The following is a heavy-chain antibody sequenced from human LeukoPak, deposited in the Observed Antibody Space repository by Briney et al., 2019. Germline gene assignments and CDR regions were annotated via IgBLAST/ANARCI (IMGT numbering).Heavy chain of an antibody. CDR1: GFTFSSYG. CDR2: ISGSGGST. J-gene: IGHJ4*02. CDR3: AKGGSLWFGEFNFDY. V-gene: IGHV3-23*01. D-gene: IGHD3-10*01. Sequence: GGSLRLSCAASGFTFSSYGMSWVRQAPGKGLEWVSAISGSGGSTYYADSVKGRFTISRDNSKNTLYLQMNSLRAEDTAVYYCAKGGSLWFGEFNFDYWGQGTLVTVSS.